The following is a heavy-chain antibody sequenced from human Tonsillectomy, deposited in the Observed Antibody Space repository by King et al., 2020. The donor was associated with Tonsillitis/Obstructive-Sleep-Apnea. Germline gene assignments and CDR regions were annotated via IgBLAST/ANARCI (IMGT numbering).Heavy chain of an antibody. J-gene: IGHJ5*02. CDR2: IYYSGST. CDR3: AGLGVIDNWFDP. V-gene: IGHV4-59*08. D-gene: IGHD3-10*01. Sequence: QLQESGPGLVKPSETLSLTCTVSGGSISSYYWSWIRPPPGKGLEWIGYIYYSGSTNYNPSLKSRVTISVDTSKNQFSLKLSSVTAAATAVYYCAGLGVIDNWFDPWDQGTLVTVSS. CDR1: GGSISSYY.